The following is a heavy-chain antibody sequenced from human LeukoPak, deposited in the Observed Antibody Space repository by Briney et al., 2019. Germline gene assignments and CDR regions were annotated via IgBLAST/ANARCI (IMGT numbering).Heavy chain of an antibody. D-gene: IGHD3-9*01. Sequence: SETLSLTCTVSGGSISSYYWSWIRQPPGKGLEWIGYIYYSGSTNYNPSLKSRVTISVDTSKNQFSLKLSSVTAADTAVYYCARRRYYDILTGYKGLDYWGQGTLVTVSS. CDR3: ARRRYYDILTGYKGLDY. V-gene: IGHV4-59*12. J-gene: IGHJ4*02. CDR2: IYYSGST. CDR1: GGSISSYY.